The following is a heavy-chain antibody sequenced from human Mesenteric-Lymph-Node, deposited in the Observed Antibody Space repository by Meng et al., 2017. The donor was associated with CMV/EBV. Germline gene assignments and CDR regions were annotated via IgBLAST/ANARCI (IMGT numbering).Heavy chain of an antibody. CDR3: ARDLEWGTYGMDV. CDR1: GFTFSSYW. J-gene: IGHJ6*02. V-gene: IGHV3-74*01. CDR2: INGDGSST. Sequence: GGSLRLSCAASGFTFSSYWMHWVRQAPGKGLVWVSRINGDGSSTTYADSVKGRFIISRDNAKNTLYLQMNSLRADDTAVYYCARDLEWGTYGMDVWGQGTTVTVSS. D-gene: IGHD3-3*01.